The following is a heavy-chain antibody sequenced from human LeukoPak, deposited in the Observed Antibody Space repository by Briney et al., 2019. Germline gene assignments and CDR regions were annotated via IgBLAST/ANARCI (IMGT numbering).Heavy chain of an antibody. CDR1: GGSISSYY. J-gene: IGHJ5*02. Sequence: PSETLSLTCTVSGGSISSYYWSWIRQPPGKGLEWIGYIYSSGSTNYNPSLKSRLTISVDASKNQFSLKLTSVTAADTAVYYCARVNTQGVPSPWGQGILVTVSS. V-gene: IGHV4-59*01. D-gene: IGHD2-15*01. CDR2: IYSSGST. CDR3: ARVNTQGVPSP.